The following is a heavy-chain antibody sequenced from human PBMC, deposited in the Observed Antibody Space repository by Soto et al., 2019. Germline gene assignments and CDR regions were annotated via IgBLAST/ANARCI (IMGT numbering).Heavy chain of an antibody. CDR1: GGSFSLYA. D-gene: IGHD6-25*01. Sequence: QVRLVQSGAEVKRPGSSVTVSCKASGGSFSLYAISWVRQAPGQGLEWMGGIIPSLGTVNYAQTFQGKVNISADESTNTGFMELRSLRSEDTAVYYCARDRIAAALLNYYGMEVWGQGTTVTVS. J-gene: IGHJ6*02. V-gene: IGHV1-69*01. CDR2: IIPSLGTV. CDR3: ARDRIAAALLNYYGMEV.